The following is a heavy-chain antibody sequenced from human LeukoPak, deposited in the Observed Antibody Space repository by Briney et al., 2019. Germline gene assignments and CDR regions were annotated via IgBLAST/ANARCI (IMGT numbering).Heavy chain of an antibody. CDR3: ARGGGSYYEFHGWFDP. CDR1: GGSISSGSYY. D-gene: IGHD1-26*01. CDR2: INTSGTT. Sequence: SETLSLTCTVSGGSISSGSYYWSWIRQPAGKGPEWIGRINTSGTTNYNPSLNSRVTISVDTSKNQFSLKLSSVTAADTAVYYCARGGGSYYEFHGWFDPWGQGTLVTVSS. V-gene: IGHV4-61*02. J-gene: IGHJ5*02.